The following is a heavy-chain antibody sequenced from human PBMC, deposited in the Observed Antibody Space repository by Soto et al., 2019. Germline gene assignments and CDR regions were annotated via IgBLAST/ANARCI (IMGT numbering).Heavy chain of an antibody. V-gene: IGHV1-2*02. Sequence: GASVKVSCKASGYTFTGYYMHWVRQAPGQRLEWMGWINPNSGGTNYAQKFQGRVTMTRDTSISTAYMELSRLRSDDTAVYYCARAQITVTTNAFDIWGQGTMVTVSS. CDR3: ARAQITVTTNAFDI. J-gene: IGHJ3*02. CDR1: GYTFTGYY. D-gene: IGHD4-17*01. CDR2: INPNSGGT.